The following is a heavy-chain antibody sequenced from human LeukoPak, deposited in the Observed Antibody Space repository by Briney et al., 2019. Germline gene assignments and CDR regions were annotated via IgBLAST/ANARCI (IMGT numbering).Heavy chain of an antibody. CDR1: GFTFSSYA. V-gene: IGHV3-23*01. CDR2: VSGSGGST. CDR3: AKGPNSVATLNWFDP. J-gene: IGHJ5*02. D-gene: IGHD5-12*01. Sequence: PGGSPRLSCAAPGFTFSSYAMSWVRQAPGKGLEWVSPVSGSGGSTYYADSVKGRFTISRDNSKNTLYLQMNSLRAEDTAVYYCAKGPNSVATLNWFDPWGQGTLVTVSS.